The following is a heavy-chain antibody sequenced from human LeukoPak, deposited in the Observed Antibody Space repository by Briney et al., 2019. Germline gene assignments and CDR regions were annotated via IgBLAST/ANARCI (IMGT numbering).Heavy chain of an antibody. D-gene: IGHD1-26*01. Sequence: PGGSLRLSCAASGFTFDDYGMSWVRQAPGKGLEWVSSINWNGGSTDYADSVKGRFTVSRNNAKNSLYLQMNRLRAEDTALYYCVRVTLGGSDYWGQGTVVTVSS. V-gene: IGHV3-20*04. CDR1: GFTFDDYG. CDR2: INWNGGST. CDR3: VRVTLGGSDY. J-gene: IGHJ4*02.